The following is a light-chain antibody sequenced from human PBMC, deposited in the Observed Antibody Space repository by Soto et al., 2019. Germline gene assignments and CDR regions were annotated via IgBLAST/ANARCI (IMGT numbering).Light chain of an antibody. CDR2: AAS. V-gene: IGKV1-27*01. CDR3: QKYNSAPWT. J-gene: IGKJ1*01. CDR1: QGVSNY. Sequence: DIQMTQSPSSLSASVGDRVTITCRASQGVSNYLAWYQQKPGKVPKLLIFAASTLQSGVPSRFSGSGPGTDFTLTISSLQPEDVATYYCQKYNSAPWTFGQGTKVDIK.